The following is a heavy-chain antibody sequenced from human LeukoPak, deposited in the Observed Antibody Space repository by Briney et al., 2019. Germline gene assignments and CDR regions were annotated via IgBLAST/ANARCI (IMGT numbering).Heavy chain of an antibody. V-gene: IGHV3-11*01. J-gene: IGHJ4*02. D-gene: IGHD5-24*01. Sequence: GGSLRLSCAASGFTFSDYYMSWIRQAPGKGLEWVSYISSSGSTIYYADSVKGRFTISRDNSKNTLYLQMNSLRAEDTAVYYCAKVRDGYHPYYFDYWGQGTLVTVSS. CDR2: ISSSGSTI. CDR3: AKVRDGYHPYYFDY. CDR1: GFTFSDYY.